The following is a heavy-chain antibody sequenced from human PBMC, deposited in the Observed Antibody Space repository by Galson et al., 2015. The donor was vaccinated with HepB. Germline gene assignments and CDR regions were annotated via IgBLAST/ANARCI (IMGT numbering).Heavy chain of an antibody. J-gene: IGHJ5*02. CDR1: GGSISSGSYY. D-gene: IGHD6-19*01. CDR2: IYTSGST. V-gene: IGHV4-61*02. CDR3: ARVGIAVAGRSSRLGWFDP. Sequence: TLSLTCTVSGGSISSGSYYWSWIRQPAGKGLEWIGRIYTSGSTNYNPSLKSRVTMSVDTSKNQFSLKLSSVTAADTAVYYCARVGIAVAGRSSRLGWFDPWGQGTLVTVSS.